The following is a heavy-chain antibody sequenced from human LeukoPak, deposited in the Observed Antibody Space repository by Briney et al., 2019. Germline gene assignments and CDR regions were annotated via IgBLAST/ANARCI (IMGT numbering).Heavy chain of an antibody. Sequence: PSETLSLTCTVSGGSISSYYWSWIRQPAGKGLEWIGRIYTSGSTNYNPSLKSRVTMSVDTSKNQSSLKLSSVTAADTAVYYCARENSVVVRGVIYYYYGMDVWGQGTTVTVSS. CDR1: GGSISSYY. V-gene: IGHV4-4*07. CDR3: ARENSVVVRGVIYYYYGMDV. D-gene: IGHD3-10*01. CDR2: IYTSGST. J-gene: IGHJ6*02.